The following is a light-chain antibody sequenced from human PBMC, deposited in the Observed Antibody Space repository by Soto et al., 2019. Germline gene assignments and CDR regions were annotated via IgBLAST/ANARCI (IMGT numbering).Light chain of an antibody. J-gene: IGLJ1*01. V-gene: IGLV1-40*01. Sequence: QSVLTQPPSVSGAPGQRVTISCTGSSSNIGAGYDVHWYLQLPGTAPKLLVYTNNNRSSGVPDRFSGSKSGTSASLAISGLRAEDEADYYCQSYDSRLSAYVFGTGTKLTVL. CDR1: SSNIGAGYD. CDR2: TNN. CDR3: QSYDSRLSAYV.